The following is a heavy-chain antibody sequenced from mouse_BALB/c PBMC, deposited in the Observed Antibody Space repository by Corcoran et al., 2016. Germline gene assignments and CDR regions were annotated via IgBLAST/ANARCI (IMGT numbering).Heavy chain of an antibody. V-gene: IGHV9-3-1*01. Sequence: QIKLVQSGPELKKPGETVKISCKASGYTFTNYGMNWVKQAPGKGLKWMGWINTYTGEPTYADDFKGRFAFSLETSASTAYLQINNLKNEDTATYFCARDITTAPYAMDYWGQGTSVTVSS. J-gene: IGHJ4*01. D-gene: IGHD1-2*01. CDR2: INTYTGEP. CDR1: GYTFTNYG. CDR3: ARDITTAPYAMDY.